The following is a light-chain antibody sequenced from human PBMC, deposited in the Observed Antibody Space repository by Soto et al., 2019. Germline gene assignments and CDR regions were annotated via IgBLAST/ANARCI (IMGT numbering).Light chain of an antibody. J-gene: IGLJ1*01. CDR1: SSNIGANYD. CDR2: ANT. V-gene: IGLV1-40*01. Sequence: QSVLTQPPSVSGAPGQRVTISCTGSSSNIGANYDVHWYQVLPGTAPKLLIYANTNRPSGVPDRFSGSKSGTSASLAITGLQAEDEADYYCNSYTSSNTLVFGTGTKVTVL. CDR3: NSYTSSNTLV.